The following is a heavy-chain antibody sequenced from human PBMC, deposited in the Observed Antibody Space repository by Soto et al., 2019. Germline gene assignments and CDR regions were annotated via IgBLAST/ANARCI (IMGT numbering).Heavy chain of an antibody. V-gene: IGHV4-31*03. CDR1: GDSISSAADY. D-gene: IGHD2-21*01. J-gene: IGHJ4*01. Sequence: SETLSLTCTVSGDSISSAADYWSWIRQHPGKGLEWIGYISYSGKTDYNPSLKSRVALAVDASKNQFSLKLSSVTAADTAVYFCARGHEYCGGGSCYYFDHWGHGTLVTV. CDR3: ARGHEYCGGGSCYYFDH. CDR2: ISYSGKT.